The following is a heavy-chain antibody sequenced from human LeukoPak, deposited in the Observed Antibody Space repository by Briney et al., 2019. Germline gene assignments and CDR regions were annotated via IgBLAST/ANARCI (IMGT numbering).Heavy chain of an antibody. CDR1: GFTFSSYA. V-gene: IGHV3-23*01. CDR2: ISGSGGST. J-gene: IGHJ4*02. CDR3: AKRGEGTAYYFDY. D-gene: IGHD2-21*01. Sequence: GGSLRLSCAASGFTFSSYAMSWVRQAPGKGLEWVSAISGSGGSTYYADSVKGRFTTSRDNSENTLYLQMNSLRAEDTAVYYCAKRGEGTAYYFDYWGQGTLVTVSS.